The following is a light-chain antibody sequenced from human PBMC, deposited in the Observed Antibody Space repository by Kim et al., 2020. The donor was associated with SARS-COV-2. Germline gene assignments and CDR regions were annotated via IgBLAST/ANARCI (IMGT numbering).Light chain of an antibody. J-gene: IGLJ1*01. CDR1: GSNIPKYY. CDR2: GNN. CDR3: GVWDDSLETYF. Sequence: GQKVPISGSGSGSNIPKYYVSWYQNLPGTVPILLIYGNNKRPSGIPDRFSGSKSGTSATLGITGLQTGDEAEYYCGVWDDSLETYFFGTGTKVTVL. V-gene: IGLV1-51*01.